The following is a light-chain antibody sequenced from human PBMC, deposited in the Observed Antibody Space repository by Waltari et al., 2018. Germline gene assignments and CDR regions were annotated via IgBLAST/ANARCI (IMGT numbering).Light chain of an antibody. J-gene: IGLJ2*01. Sequence: QSALTQPASVSGSPGQSLTIPCTGTSSDLGAYSFVSWYQQCPGKAPELLIYDVNSRPSGVSSRFSGSKSGTTASLTISGLQFEDEADYYCMSYTTSTTVIFGGGTKLTVL. CDR3: MSYTTSTTVI. CDR1: SSDLGAYSF. CDR2: DVN. V-gene: IGLV2-14*03.